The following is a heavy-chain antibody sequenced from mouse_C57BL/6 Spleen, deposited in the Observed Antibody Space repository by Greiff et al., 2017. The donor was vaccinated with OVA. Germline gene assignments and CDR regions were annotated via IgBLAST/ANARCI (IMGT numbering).Heavy chain of an antibody. D-gene: IGHD1-1*01. V-gene: IGHV1-42*01. Sequence: EVQLVESGPELVKPGASVKISCKASGYSFTGYYMNWVKQSPEKSLEWIGEINPSTGGTTYNQKFKAKATLTVDKSSSTAYMQLKSLTSEDSAVYYCARGSSFFDYWGQGTTLTVSS. J-gene: IGHJ2*01. CDR3: ARGSSFFDY. CDR2: INPSTGGT. CDR1: GYSFTGYY.